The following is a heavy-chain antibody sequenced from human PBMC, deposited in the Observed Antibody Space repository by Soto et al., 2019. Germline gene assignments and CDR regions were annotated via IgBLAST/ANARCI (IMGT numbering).Heavy chain of an antibody. Sequence: SETLSLTCTVSGGSVSSGSYYWSWIRQPPGKGLEWIGYIYYSGSTNYNPSLKSRVTISVDTSKNQFSLKLSSVTAADTAVYYCARDIVVVVAAKEYNWFDPWGQGTLVTVSS. CDR2: IYYSGST. CDR3: ARDIVVVVAAKEYNWFDP. CDR1: GGSVSSGSYY. V-gene: IGHV4-61*01. D-gene: IGHD2-15*01. J-gene: IGHJ5*02.